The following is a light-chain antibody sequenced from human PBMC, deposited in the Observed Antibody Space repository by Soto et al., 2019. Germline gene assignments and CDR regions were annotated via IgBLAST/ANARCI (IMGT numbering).Light chain of an antibody. J-gene: IGKJ2*01. V-gene: IGKV1-12*01. Sequence: DIQMTQSPSSVSASVVDRVTITSRASQGINNCLAWYQEKPGKAPKLLIYAASNLQSGVPSRFSGSGAGTDFTLTISSLQPEDFATYYCQQANSFPYTFGQGTKLEIK. CDR1: QGINNC. CDR3: QQANSFPYT. CDR2: AAS.